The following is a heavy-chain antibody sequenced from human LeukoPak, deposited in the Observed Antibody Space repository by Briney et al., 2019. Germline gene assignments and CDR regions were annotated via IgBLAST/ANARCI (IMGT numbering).Heavy chain of an antibody. CDR2: IKQDGSEK. D-gene: IGHD3-10*01. Sequence: GGSLRLSCAASGFTFSSYGMHWVRQAPGKGLEWVANIKQDGSEKYYVDSVKGRFTISRDNAKNSLYLQMNSPRAEDTAVYYCARYYYGSGIDYWGQGTLVTVSS. J-gene: IGHJ4*02. CDR1: GFTFSSYG. V-gene: IGHV3-7*01. CDR3: ARYYYGSGIDY.